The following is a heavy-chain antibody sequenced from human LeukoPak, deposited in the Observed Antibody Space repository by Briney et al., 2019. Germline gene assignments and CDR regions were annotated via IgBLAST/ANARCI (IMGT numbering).Heavy chain of an antibody. CDR3: AKPPLYYYDSSGYYIDY. J-gene: IGHJ4*02. Sequence: KSGGSLRLSCAASGFTFSSYAMSWVRQAPGKGLEWVSAISGNGGSTYYADSVKGRFTISRDNSKNTLYLQMNSLRAEDTAVYYCAKPPLYYYDSSGYYIDYWGQGTLVTVSS. D-gene: IGHD3-22*01. CDR2: ISGNGGST. V-gene: IGHV3-23*01. CDR1: GFTFSSYA.